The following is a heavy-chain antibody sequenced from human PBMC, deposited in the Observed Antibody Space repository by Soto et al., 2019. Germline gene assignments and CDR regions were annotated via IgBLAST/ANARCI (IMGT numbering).Heavy chain of an antibody. CDR2: VSSSSSTI. V-gene: IGHV3-48*01. CDR1: GFTFSSYS. CDR3: ARGAYYDDGSGLSY. Sequence: EVQLVESGGGLVQPGGSLRLSCAASGFTFSSYSMNWVRQAPGKGLEWVSYVSSSSSTIYYADSVKGRFTISRDNAKNSLYLQMNSLRAEDTAVYYCARGAYYDDGSGLSYWGQGTLVTVSS. J-gene: IGHJ4*02. D-gene: IGHD3-22*01.